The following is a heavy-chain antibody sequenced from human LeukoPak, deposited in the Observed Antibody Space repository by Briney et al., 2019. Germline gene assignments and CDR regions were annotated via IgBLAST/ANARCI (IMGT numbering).Heavy chain of an antibody. CDR3: ARQGGSGSYIAY. CDR2: IYYSGST. Sequence: SETLSLTCTVSGGAISSDYWSWIRQPPGKGLEWIGYIYYSGSTNYNPSLKSRVTISVDTSKNQFSLKLSSVTAADTATYYCARQGGSGSYIAYWGQGTLVTVSS. J-gene: IGHJ4*02. D-gene: IGHD3-10*01. V-gene: IGHV4-59*08. CDR1: GGAISSDY.